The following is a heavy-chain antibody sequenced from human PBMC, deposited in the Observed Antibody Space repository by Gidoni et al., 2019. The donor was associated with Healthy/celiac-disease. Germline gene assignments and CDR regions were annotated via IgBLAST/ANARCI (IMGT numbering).Heavy chain of an antibody. J-gene: IGHJ4*02. D-gene: IGHD3-22*01. CDR3: ARRYDSSGYFRLGWRKYFDY. V-gene: IGHV5-51*01. Sequence: EVQLVQSGAGVKKPGESLKISCKGSGYSLTSYWLGWVRQMPGKGLEWMGIIDPGDSDTRYSPSFQGQVTISADKSISTAYLQWSSLKASDTAMYYCARRYDSSGYFRLGWRKYFDYWGQGTLVTVSS. CDR2: IDPGDSDT. CDR1: GYSLTSYW.